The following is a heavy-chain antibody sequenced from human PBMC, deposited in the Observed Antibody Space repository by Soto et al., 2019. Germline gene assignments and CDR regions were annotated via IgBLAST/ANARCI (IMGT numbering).Heavy chain of an antibody. V-gene: IGHV5-51*01. CDR1: GYSFTSYW. Sequence: GESLNISCKGSGYSFTSYWIGWVRQMPGKGLEWMGIIYPGDSDTRYSPSFQGQVTISADKSISTAYLQWSSLKASDTAMYYCARHQRHEYYDFWSGYYGYYYYGMEVWGQGTTVTASS. CDR2: IYPGDSDT. CDR3: ARHQRHEYYDFWSGYYGYYYYGMEV. D-gene: IGHD3-3*01. J-gene: IGHJ6*02.